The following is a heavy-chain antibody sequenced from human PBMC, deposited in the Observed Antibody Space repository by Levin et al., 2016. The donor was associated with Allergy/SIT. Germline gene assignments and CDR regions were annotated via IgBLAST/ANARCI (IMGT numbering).Heavy chain of an antibody. CDR2: IYYSGST. Sequence: GSLRLSCTVSGGSISSYYWSWIRQPPGKGLEWIGYIYYSGSTNYNPSLKSRVTISVDTSKNQFSLKLSSVTAADTAVYYCARAGDPGGPYYFDYWGQGTLVTVSS. V-gene: IGHV4-59*01. CDR1: GGSISSYY. D-gene: IGHD7-27*01. CDR3: ARAGDPGGPYYFDY. J-gene: IGHJ4*02.